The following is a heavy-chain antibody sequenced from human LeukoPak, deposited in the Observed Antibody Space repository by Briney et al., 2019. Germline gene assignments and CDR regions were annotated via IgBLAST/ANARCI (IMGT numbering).Heavy chain of an antibody. CDR2: IYHSGST. D-gene: IGHD2-15*01. CDR3: AGWYCSGGSCFNY. V-gene: IGHV4-4*02. Sequence: SETLSLTCAVSGCSISSSNWWSWVRQPPGKGLEWIGEIYHSGSTNYNPSLKSRVTISVDKSKNQFSLKLSSVTAADTGVYYCAGWYCSGGSCFNYWGQGTLVTVSS. CDR1: GCSISSSNW. J-gene: IGHJ4*02.